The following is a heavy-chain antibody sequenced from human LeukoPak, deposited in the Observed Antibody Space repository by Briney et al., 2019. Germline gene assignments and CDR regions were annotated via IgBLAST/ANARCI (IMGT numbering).Heavy chain of an antibody. CDR1: GGSISSSSYY. D-gene: IGHD6-13*01. CDR2: IYYSGST. Sequence: SETLSLTCTVSGGSISSSSYYWGWIRQPPGKGLEWIGSIYYSGSTYYNPSLKSRVTISVDTSKNQFSLKLSSVTAVDTAVYYCARHDRIIASPLVWGQGILVTVSS. J-gene: IGHJ4*02. CDR3: ARHDRIIASPLV. V-gene: IGHV4-39*01.